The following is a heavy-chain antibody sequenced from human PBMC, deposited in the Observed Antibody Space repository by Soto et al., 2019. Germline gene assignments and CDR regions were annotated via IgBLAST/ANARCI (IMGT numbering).Heavy chain of an antibody. CDR2: IYYSGST. D-gene: IGHD3-16*02. V-gene: IGHV4-31*03. Sequence: QVQLQESGPGLVKPSQTLSLTCTVSGGSISSGGYYWSWIRQHPGKGLEWIGYIYYSGSTYYNPSLKSRVTISVDSSENQFSLKLSSVTAADTAVYYGARDTLITFGGVIVRNWFDPWGQGTLVTVSS. CDR3: ARDTLITFGGVIVRNWFDP. CDR1: GGSISSGGYY. J-gene: IGHJ5*02.